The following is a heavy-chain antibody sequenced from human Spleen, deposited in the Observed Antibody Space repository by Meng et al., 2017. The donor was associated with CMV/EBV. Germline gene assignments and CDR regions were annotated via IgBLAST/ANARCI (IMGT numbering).Heavy chain of an antibody. J-gene: IGHJ4*02. CDR1: GGSFSDHY. CDR2: INHRGSP. Sequence: SETLSLTCAVYGGSFSDHYWSWIRQSPGKGLEWIGEINHRGSPNYKPSLKSRVTISLDTSKNQFSLKLSSVTAADTAVYYCASLGQLTYFDFWGQGTLVTVSS. CDR3: ASLGQLTYFDF. V-gene: IGHV4-34*01. D-gene: IGHD2-2*01.